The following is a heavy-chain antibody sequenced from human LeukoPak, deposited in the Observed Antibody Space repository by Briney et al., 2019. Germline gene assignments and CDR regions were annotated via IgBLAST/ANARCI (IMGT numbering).Heavy chain of an antibody. CDR3: ARDGTLLSIWYQLPPFDP. CDR1: GYTFTGYY. V-gene: IGHV1-2*02. J-gene: IGHJ5*02. CDR2: INPNSGGT. D-gene: IGHD2-2*01. Sequence: GASVKVSCKASGYTFTGYYMHWVRQAPGQGLEWMGWINPNSGGTNYAQKFQGRVTMTRDTSIRTAYMELSRLRSDDTAVYYCARDGTLLSIWYQLPPFDPWGQGTLVTVSS.